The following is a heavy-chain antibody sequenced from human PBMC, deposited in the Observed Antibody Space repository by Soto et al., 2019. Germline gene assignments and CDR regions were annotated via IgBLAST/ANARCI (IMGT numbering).Heavy chain of an antibody. CDR3: ARAYLRYSRSYPTPDFDY. D-gene: IGHD1-26*01. CDR2: INPNSGST. V-gene: IGHV1-2*04. J-gene: IGHJ4*02. CDR1: GYTFTGYY. Sequence: ASVKVSCKASGYTFTGYYMHWVRQAPGQGLEWMGWINPNSGSTNYAQKFQGWVTMTRDTSISTAYMELSRLRSDDTAVYYCARAYLRYSRSYPTPDFDYWGQGTLVNVSS.